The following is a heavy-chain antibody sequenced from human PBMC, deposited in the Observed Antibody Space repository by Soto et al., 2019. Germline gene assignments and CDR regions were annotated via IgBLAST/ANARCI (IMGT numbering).Heavy chain of an antibody. V-gene: IGHV4-39*07. Sequence: SETLSLTCTVSGGPISRSNHFWGWILQPPGKGLEWIGTIYYTGNTYYNSSLKSRVTMSVDTSRNQFSLKLSSVTAADTAVYYCAREIYGSGSSYYYYYMVVWGKGTTVTVSS. J-gene: IGHJ6*03. CDR2: IYYTGNT. CDR1: GGPISRSNHF. D-gene: IGHD3-10*01. CDR3: AREIYGSGSSYYYYYMVV.